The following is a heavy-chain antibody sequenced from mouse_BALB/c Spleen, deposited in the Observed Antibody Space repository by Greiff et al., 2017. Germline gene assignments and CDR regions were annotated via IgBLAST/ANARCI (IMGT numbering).Heavy chain of an antibody. Sequence: QVQLQQSGAELVRPGASVTLSCKASGYTFTDYEMHWVKQTPVHGLEWIGAIDPETGGTAYNQKFKGKATLTADKSSSTAYMELRSLTSEDSAVYYCARGVPYAMDYWGQGTSVTVSS. CDR1: GYTFTDYE. J-gene: IGHJ4*01. V-gene: IGHV1-15*01. D-gene: IGHD2-14*01. CDR2: IDPETGGT. CDR3: ARGVPYAMDY.